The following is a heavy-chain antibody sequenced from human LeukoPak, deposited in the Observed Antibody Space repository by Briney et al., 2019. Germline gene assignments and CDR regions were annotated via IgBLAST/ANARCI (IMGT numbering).Heavy chain of an antibody. D-gene: IGHD6-19*01. V-gene: IGHV4-34*01. J-gene: IGHJ4*02. CDR1: GGSFSGYY. CDR3: ARHVPMGGLAVAGLYY. CDR2: INHSGST. Sequence: SETLSLTCAVYGGSFSGYYWSWIRQPPGKGLEWIGEINHSGSTNYNPSLKSRVTISVDTSKNQFSLKLSSVTAADTAVYYCARHVPMGGLAVAGLYYWGQGTLVTVSS.